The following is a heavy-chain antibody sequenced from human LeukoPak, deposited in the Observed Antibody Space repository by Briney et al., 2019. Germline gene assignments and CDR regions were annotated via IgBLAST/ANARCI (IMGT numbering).Heavy chain of an antibody. D-gene: IGHD3-22*01. V-gene: IGHV3-7*01. Sequence: GGSLRLSCAASGFTFSSYWMSWVRQAPGKGLEWVANIKQDGSEKYYVDSVKGRFTISRDNSKNTLYLQMNSLRAEDTAVYYCARDGIYYYDSSGYPYYFDYWGQGTLVTVSS. J-gene: IGHJ4*02. CDR3: ARDGIYYYDSSGYPYYFDY. CDR2: IKQDGSEK. CDR1: GFTFSSYW.